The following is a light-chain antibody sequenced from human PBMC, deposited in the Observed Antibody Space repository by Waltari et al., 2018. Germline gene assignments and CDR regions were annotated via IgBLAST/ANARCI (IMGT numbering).Light chain of an antibody. Sequence: QSALTQPPSASGSPGQPVTITCTGPTSDAGGYNYVSWYQQHPGKAPKLIISEVTKRPSGVPDLFSGSKSGNTASLTVSGLQAEDEADYYCSSYAHSNTVVFGGGTRLTVL. V-gene: IGLV2-8*01. CDR2: EVT. J-gene: IGLJ2*01. CDR3: SSYAHSNTVV. CDR1: TSDAGGYNY.